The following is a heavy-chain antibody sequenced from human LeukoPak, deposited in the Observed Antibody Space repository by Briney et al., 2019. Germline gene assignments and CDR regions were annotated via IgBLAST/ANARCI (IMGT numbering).Heavy chain of an antibody. D-gene: IGHD2-15*01. CDR3: ARETSRGWFFDY. V-gene: IGHV3-23*01. J-gene: IGHJ4*02. CDR2: ISGSGGST. Sequence: PGGSLRLSCAASGFTFSSYAMSWVRQAPGKGLEWVSAISGSGGSTYYADSVKGRFIMSRDNSKNTLYLQMNSLRAEDTAVYYCARETSRGWFFDYWGQGTLVTVSS. CDR1: GFTFSSYA.